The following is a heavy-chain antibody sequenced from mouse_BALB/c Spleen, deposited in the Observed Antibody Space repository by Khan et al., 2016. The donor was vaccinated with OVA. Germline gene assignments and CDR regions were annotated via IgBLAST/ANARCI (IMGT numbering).Heavy chain of an antibody. J-gene: IGHJ4*01. CDR1: GFNIKDTY. CDR2: IDPANGNT. Sequence: VQLQQSGAELVKPGASVKLSCTASGFNIKDTYMHWVKQRPEEGLEWIGKIDPANGNTKYDPKFQGKVTITADTSSNTAYLQLSSLTSEDTAVYYCARTYDGTMDYWGQGTSVTVSS. CDR3: ARTYDGTMDY. V-gene: IGHV14-3*02. D-gene: IGHD2-14*01.